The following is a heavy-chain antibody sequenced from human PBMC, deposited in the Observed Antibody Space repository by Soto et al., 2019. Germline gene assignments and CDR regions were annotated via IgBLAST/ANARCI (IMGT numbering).Heavy chain of an antibody. V-gene: IGHV3-11*01. J-gene: IGHJ3*02. D-gene: IGHD1-1*01. CDR1: GFTFSDYY. CDR3: ARDLMEDWNDLPVRAFDI. CDR2: ISSSGSTI. Sequence: GGSLRLSCAASGFTFSDYYMSWIRQAPGKGLEWVSYISSSGSTIYYADSVKGRFTISRDNAKNSLYLQMNSLRAEDTAVYYCARDLMEDWNDLPVRAFDIWGQGTMVTVSS.